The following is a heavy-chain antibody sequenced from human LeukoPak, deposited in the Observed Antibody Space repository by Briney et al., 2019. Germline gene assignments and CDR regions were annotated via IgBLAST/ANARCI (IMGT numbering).Heavy chain of an antibody. CDR3: ARGHTAVTRHFDF. J-gene: IGHJ4*02. CDR1: GFIFSSYA. Sequence: GGSLRLSCAAFGFIFSSYAMNWVRQAPGKGLEWVSGISGSGGSTYYADSVKGRFTTSRDNSKNLLYLDMNSLRAEDTAVYYCARGHTAVTRHFDFWGQGTLVTVSS. D-gene: IGHD4-17*01. V-gene: IGHV3-23*01. CDR2: ISGSGGST.